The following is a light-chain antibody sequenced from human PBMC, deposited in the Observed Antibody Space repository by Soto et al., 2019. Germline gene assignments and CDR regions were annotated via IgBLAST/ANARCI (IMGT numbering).Light chain of an antibody. CDR3: QQYNNWPIT. Sequence: EIVMTQSPATLSVSPGESATLSCRASQTISSNVAWYQQNPGQAPRLLVYGASTRATGIPARFRGSGSGTEFTLTISSLQSEDFVLYYCQQYNNWPITFGQGTQLDIK. CDR1: QTISSN. J-gene: IGKJ5*01. CDR2: GAS. V-gene: IGKV3-15*01.